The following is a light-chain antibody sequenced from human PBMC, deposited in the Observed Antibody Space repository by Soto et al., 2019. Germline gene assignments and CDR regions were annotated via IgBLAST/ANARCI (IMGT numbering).Light chain of an antibody. J-gene: IGLJ1*01. CDR1: SSDVGGYNF. V-gene: IGLV2-11*01. Sequence: QSALTQPRSVSGSPGQSVTISCTGTSSDVGGYNFVSWHQQHPGKAPKLMIYDVSKRPSGVPDRFSGSKTGNTASLTISGLQAEDEADCYCCPYAGYYTRVFGTGTKLTVL. CDR3: CPYAGYYTRV. CDR2: DVS.